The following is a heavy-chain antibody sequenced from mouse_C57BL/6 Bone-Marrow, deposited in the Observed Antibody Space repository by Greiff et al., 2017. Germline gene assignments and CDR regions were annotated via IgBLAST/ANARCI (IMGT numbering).Heavy chain of an antibody. J-gene: IGHJ2*01. CDR1: GFNIQDDY. CDR3: SSCDDNYFDV. CDR2: IDPEIGDT. V-gene: IGHV14-4*01. D-gene: IGHD2-3*01. Sequence: EVKLVESGAELVRPGASVKLSCTASGFNIQDDYIHWVKQRPEQGLEWIGWIDPEIGDTEYASKFQDKAAITTDPSSNTAYLQLSSLTSEDTAVYYCSSCDDNYFDVWGQGTPLTVAS.